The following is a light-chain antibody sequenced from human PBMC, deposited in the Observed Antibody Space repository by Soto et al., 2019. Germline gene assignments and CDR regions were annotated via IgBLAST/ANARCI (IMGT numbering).Light chain of an antibody. Sequence: QSALTQPASVSGSPGQSITISCTGTRSDIGGYNYVSWYQQYPGKAPKLMIYDVSNPPSGVSSHFSGSKSCSTSSLTISGLQAEDEADYYCSSYTSSNTLVIGGGTKITVL. J-gene: IGLJ2*01. CDR1: RSDIGGYNY. CDR3: SSYTSSNTLV. CDR2: DVS. V-gene: IGLV2-14*01.